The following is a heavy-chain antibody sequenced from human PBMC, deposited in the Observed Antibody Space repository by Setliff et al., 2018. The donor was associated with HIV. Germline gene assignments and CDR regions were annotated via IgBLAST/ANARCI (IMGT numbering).Heavy chain of an antibody. D-gene: IGHD2-15*01. CDR3: ARGGASSKYLDP. CDR2: IYTNGYT. V-gene: IGHV4-61*09. J-gene: IGHJ5*02. Sequence: PSETLSLTCSVSGGSISSGSYYWTWIRQPAGKGPEWIGHIYTNGYTNYNPSLKSRVTISVDTSKNQFSLRLTSVTAADTAVYYCARGGASSKYLDPWGQGTLVTVSS. CDR1: GGSISSGSYY.